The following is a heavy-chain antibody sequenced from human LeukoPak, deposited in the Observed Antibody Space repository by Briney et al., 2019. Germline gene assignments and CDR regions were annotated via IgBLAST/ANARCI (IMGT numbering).Heavy chain of an antibody. Sequence: PGGSLRLSCAASGFTFSSYWMSWVRQAPGKGLEWVANVKQDGSEKYYVDSVKGRFTISRDNAKNSLYLQMNSLRAEDTAVYYCARGRWLQARGPSFDYWGQGTLVTVSS. CDR3: ARGRWLQARGPSFDY. CDR1: GFTFSSYW. D-gene: IGHD5-24*01. V-gene: IGHV3-7*01. CDR2: VKQDGSEK. J-gene: IGHJ4*02.